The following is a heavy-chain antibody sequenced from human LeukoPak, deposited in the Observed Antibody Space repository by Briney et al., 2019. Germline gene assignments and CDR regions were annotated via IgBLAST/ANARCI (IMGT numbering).Heavy chain of an antibody. CDR2: FYYSGST. CDR1: GGSITSSTYY. J-gene: IGHJ1*01. V-gene: IGHV4-39*01. CDR3: ARAGPEYYYDSSGYIFYSASSPAEYFQH. D-gene: IGHD3-22*01. Sequence: SETLSLTCTVSGGSITSSTYYWGWIRQPPGKGLEWIGNFYYSGSTYYNPSLKSRVTISVDTSNNQFSLKLSSVTAADTAVYYCARAGPEYYYDSSGYIFYSASSPAEYFQHWGQGTLVTVSS.